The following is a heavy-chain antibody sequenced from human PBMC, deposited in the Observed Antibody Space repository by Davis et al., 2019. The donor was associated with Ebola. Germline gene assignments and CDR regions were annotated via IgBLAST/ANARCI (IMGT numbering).Heavy chain of an antibody. J-gene: IGHJ5*02. CDR3: AEVEYCSGGNCCALSWFDP. CDR2: IYPDDSDT. D-gene: IGHD2-15*01. CDR1: GYSFTSYW. V-gene: IGHV5-51*01. Sequence: GESLKISCTGSGYSFTSYWIGWVRQMPGKGLEWMAIIYPDDSDTRYSTSVQGQVTISADKSISTAYLQWSSLKASDTAMYYCAEVEYCSGGNCCALSWFDPWGQGTLVTVSS.